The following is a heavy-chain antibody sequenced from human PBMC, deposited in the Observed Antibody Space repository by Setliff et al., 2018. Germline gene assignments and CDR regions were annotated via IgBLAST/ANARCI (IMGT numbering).Heavy chain of an antibody. J-gene: IGHJ4*02. D-gene: IGHD5-18*01. V-gene: IGHV5-51*01. CDR2: IYPGDSDT. CDR3: SRHGNVDTFDY. Sequence: GESLKISCKGSGYSFTNYWIGWVRQMPGKGLEWMGIIYPGDSDTRYSPSFQGHISISADKSISTAYLQWSSLKASDTAIYYCSRHGNVDTFDYWGQGTLVTVSS. CDR1: GYSFTNYW.